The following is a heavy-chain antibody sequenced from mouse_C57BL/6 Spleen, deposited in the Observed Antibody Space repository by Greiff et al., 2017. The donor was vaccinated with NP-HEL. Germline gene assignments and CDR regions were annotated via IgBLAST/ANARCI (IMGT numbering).Heavy chain of an antibody. CDR1: GYAFTNYL. CDR2: INPGSGGT. CDR3: ARRIFITTVVATDAMDY. J-gene: IGHJ4*01. Sequence: VQLQQSGAELVRPGTSVKVSCKASGYAFTNYLIEWVKQRPGQGLEWIGVINPGSGGTNYNEKFKGKATLTADKSSSTAYMQLSSLTSEDSSVYFCARRIFITTVVATDAMDYWGQGTSVTVSS. V-gene: IGHV1-54*01. D-gene: IGHD1-1*01.